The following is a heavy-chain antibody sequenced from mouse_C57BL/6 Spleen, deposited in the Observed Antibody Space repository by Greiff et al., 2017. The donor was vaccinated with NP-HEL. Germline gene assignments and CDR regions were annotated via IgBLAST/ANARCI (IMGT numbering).Heavy chain of an antibody. CDR2: IHPNSGST. D-gene: IGHD1-1*01. J-gene: IGHJ1*03. Sequence: VQLQQSGAELVKPGASVKLSCKASGYTFTSYWMHWVKQRPGQGLEWIGMIHPNSGSTNYNEKFKSKATLTVDKSSSTADMQLSSLTSEDSAFYYCARYPYLPATGYFDVWGTGTTVTVSS. V-gene: IGHV1-64*01. CDR3: ARYPYLPATGYFDV. CDR1: GYTFTSYW.